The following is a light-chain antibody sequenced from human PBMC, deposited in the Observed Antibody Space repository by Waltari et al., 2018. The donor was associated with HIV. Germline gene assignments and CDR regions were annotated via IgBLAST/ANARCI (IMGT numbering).Light chain of an antibody. CDR2: GAS. CDR1: QAINNS. CDR3: QQYYSTPPAT. J-gene: IGKJ2*01. Sequence: DIQMTQSPSSLSASVGDRVTITCRASQAINNSLAWYQQKPGKAPQLLLYGASRLESGVPSRFSGSGSGTDYTLTISSLQPEDFASFYCQQYYSTPPATFGQGTKLEIK. V-gene: IGKV1-NL1*01.